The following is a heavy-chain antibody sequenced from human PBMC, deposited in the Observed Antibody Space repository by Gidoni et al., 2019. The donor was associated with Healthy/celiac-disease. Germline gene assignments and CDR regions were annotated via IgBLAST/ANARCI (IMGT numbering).Heavy chain of an antibody. Sequence: EVQLVESGGGLVKPGRSLRLSCVASGFTFSSYCLDWVRQAPGKGLEWGSSISSSSSYIYHADSVKGRFTISRDNAKNSLYLQMNSLRAEDTAVYYCARAERKIGYFDYWGQGTLVTVSS. V-gene: IGHV3-21*01. CDR2: ISSSSSYI. CDR1: GFTFSSYC. D-gene: IGHD1-1*01. CDR3: ARAERKIGYFDY. J-gene: IGHJ4*02.